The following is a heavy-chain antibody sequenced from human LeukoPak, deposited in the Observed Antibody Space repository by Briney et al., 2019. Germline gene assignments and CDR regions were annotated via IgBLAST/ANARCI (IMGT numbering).Heavy chain of an antibody. D-gene: IGHD2-2*02. CDR1: VGSINSGNW. CDR2: IYDSGPP. J-gene: IGHJ6*02. CDR3: ETAPILRGEGGEHYKYGMDV. Sequence: PSETLSLTCAVSVGSINSGNWWSWVRQSPGKGREWIGEIYDSGPPHYNPSIQGGVTISADTFNNHFSLKMTSVTAADTTVYSCETAPILRGEGGEHYKYGMDVWGQGTTVIVSS. V-gene: IGHV4-4*02.